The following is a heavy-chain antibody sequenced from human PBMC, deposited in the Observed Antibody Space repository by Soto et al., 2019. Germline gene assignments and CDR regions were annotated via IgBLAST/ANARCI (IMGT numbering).Heavy chain of an antibody. CDR3: VRDPQFCTGGACYGIDF. CDR2: INSRSDTI. Sequence: LRLSCAASGFTFNTYNMNWVRQAPGKGLEWVSHINSRSDTIYYADSVKGRFTISRDNAQNSLYLQMNSLRAEDTAVYYCVRDPQFCTGGACYGIDFWGQGTLVNVAS. V-gene: IGHV3-48*01. CDR1: GFTFNTYN. J-gene: IGHJ4*02. D-gene: IGHD2-8*02.